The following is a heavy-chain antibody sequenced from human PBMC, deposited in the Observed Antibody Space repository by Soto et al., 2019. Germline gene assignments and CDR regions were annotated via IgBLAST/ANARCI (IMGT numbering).Heavy chain of an antibody. CDR1: GFAFSSFG. J-gene: IGHJ4*02. Sequence: PWGSLRLSCVASGFAFSSFGMHWVRQAPGKGLEWVAIIWYDGSDKYYGDSVKGRFTISRDNSKNTLFLQMNSLRAEDTAVYHCAFWNLLYFFDYWGQGTPVTVSS. CDR2: IWYDGSDK. D-gene: IGHD3-3*01. V-gene: IGHV3-33*01. CDR3: AFWNLLYFFDY.